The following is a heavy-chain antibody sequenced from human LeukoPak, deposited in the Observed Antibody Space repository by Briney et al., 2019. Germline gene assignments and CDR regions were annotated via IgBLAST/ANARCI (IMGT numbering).Heavy chain of an antibody. CDR2: ISGSGRST. CDR3: AKDFDVRRDGYSPFDY. D-gene: IGHD5-24*01. V-gene: IGHV3-23*01. J-gene: IGHJ4*02. Sequence: GGSLRLSCAASGFTFSSYAMNWVRQAPGKGLDWVSAISGSGRSTFYADSVKGRFTISRDNSKNTLYLQMNSLRAEDTAEYYCAKDFDVRRDGYSPFDYWGQGTLVTVSS. CDR1: GFTFSSYA.